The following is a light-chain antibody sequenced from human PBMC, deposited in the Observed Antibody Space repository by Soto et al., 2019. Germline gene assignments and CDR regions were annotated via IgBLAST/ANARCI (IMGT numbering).Light chain of an antibody. CDR1: SGYSTYA. V-gene: IGLV4-69*01. CDR2: INYDGTH. Sequence: QPVLTQSPSASASLGASVKLTCTLSSGYSTYAIAWHQQQSEKGPLFLMKINYDGTHSKGDGFFDRFSGSSSGAERHLTISILQSEDEADYYCQSLGTGIQVFGGGTKLTVL. J-gene: IGLJ3*02. CDR3: QSLGTGIQV.